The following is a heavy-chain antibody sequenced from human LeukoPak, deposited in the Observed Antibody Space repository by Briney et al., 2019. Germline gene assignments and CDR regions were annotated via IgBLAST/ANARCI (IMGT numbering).Heavy chain of an antibody. CDR3: ARSIAAADNYGMDV. J-gene: IGHJ6*02. CDR2: ISSSSSYI. V-gene: IGHV3-21*01. CDR1: GFTFSSYS. D-gene: IGHD6-13*01. Sequence: PGGSLRLSCAASGFTFSSYSMNWVRQAPGKGLEWVSSISSSSSYIYYADSVKGRFTISGDNAKNSLYLQMNSLRAEDTAVYYCARSIAAADNYGMDVWGQGTTVTVSS.